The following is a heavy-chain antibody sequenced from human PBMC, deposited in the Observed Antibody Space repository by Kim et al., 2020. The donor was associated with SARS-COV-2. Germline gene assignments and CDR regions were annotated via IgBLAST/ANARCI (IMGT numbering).Heavy chain of an antibody. Sequence: SETLSLTCTVSGGSISSGSYYWSWIRQPAGKGLEWIGRIYTSGSTNYNPSLKSRVTISVDTSKNQFSLKLSSVTAADTAVYYCARESHYYDSSGYYYSPKSPNFDYSGQGTLVTVSS. V-gene: IGHV4-61*02. CDR2: IYTSGST. CDR3: ARESHYYDSSGYYYSPKSPNFDY. D-gene: IGHD3-22*01. J-gene: IGHJ4*02. CDR1: GGSISSGSYY.